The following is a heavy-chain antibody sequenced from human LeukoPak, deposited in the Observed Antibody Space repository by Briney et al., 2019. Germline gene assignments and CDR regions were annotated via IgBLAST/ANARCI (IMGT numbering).Heavy chain of an antibody. CDR3: ARGTLGSYGFF. Sequence: PGRSLRLSCAASGFTFSSYSMNWVRQAPGKGLEWVSYISSSSSTIYYADSVKGRFTISRDNAKNSLYLQMNSLRAEDTAVYYCARGTLGSYGFFWGQGTLVTVSS. CDR1: GFTFSSYS. J-gene: IGHJ4*02. CDR2: ISSSSSTI. D-gene: IGHD5-18*01. V-gene: IGHV3-48*01.